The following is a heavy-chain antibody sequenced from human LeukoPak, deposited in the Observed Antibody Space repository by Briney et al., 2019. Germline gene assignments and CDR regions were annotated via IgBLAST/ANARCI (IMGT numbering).Heavy chain of an antibody. D-gene: IGHD2-2*01. J-gene: IGHJ4*02. CDR3: ASQICSSSSCYLYFDY. CDR1: GCTFTGYY. CDR2: INPNSGGT. V-gene: IGHV1-2*02. Sequence: ASVKVSCKASGCTFTGYYMHWVRQAPGQGLEWMGWINPNSGGTNYAQKFQGRVTMTRDTSISTVYMELSRLRSDDTAVYYCASQICSSSSCYLYFDYWGQGTLVTVSS.